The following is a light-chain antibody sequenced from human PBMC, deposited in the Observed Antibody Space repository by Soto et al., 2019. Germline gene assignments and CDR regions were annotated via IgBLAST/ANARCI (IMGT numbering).Light chain of an antibody. CDR2: LDH. CDR3: AAWDDGLNAYV. J-gene: IGLJ1*01. Sequence: QLVLTQPPSASSTPGQRVTISCSGSYSNIGTFYVYWYQLLPGSAPRLLVYLDHQRPSGVPDRFSGSKSGTSASLAISGLRSEDEGDYFCAAWDDGLNAYVFGTGTKLTVL. V-gene: IGLV1-47*02. CDR1: YSNIGTFY.